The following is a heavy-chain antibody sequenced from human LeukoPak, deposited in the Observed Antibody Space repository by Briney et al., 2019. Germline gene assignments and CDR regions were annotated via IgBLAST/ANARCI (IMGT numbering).Heavy chain of an antibody. V-gene: IGHV4-38-2*02. Sequence: KSSETLSLTCTVPGYSISSGYFWGWIRQPPGKGLEWIGSFYHSGITYYNPSLKSRVTISVEMSKNQFALKLSSVTAADTAVYYCARDLGNFDYWGQGTLVTVSS. CDR3: ARDLGNFDY. CDR2: FYHSGIT. CDR1: GYSISSGYF. J-gene: IGHJ4*02.